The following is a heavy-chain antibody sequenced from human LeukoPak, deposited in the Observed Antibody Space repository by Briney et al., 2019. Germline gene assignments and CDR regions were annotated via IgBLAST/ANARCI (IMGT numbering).Heavy chain of an antibody. CDR2: ISSSSSYI. D-gene: IGHD3-22*01. Sequence: PGRSLRLSCAASGFTFDDYAMHWVRQAPGKGLEWVSSISSSSSYIYYADSMKGRFTISRDNAKNSLYLQMNSLRAEDTAVYYCARAGSGYRNPRDYWGQGTLVTVSS. CDR1: GFTFDDYA. CDR3: ARAGSGYRNPRDY. V-gene: IGHV3-21*01. J-gene: IGHJ4*02.